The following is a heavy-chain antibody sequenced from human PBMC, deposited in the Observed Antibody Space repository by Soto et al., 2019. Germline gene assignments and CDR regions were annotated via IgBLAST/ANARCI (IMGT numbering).Heavy chain of an antibody. J-gene: IGHJ1*01. CDR1: NGYIGTHY. Sequence: SDTLSLTCTISNGYIGTHYGGWIRQPPGKGLEWIGYIYYAGTTTYNPSLQSRVSISVDTSKNEVSLKLTSVTAADTAVYFCARLGAYYQAMDSWGQGTLVT. D-gene: IGHD3-22*01. CDR3: ARLGAYYQAMDS. V-gene: IGHV4-59*08. CDR2: IYYAGTT.